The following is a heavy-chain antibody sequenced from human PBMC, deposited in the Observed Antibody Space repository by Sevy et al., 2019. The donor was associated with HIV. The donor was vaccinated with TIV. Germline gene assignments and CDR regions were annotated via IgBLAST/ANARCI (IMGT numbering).Heavy chain of an antibody. CDR1: GFTFSSYA. Sequence: GGSLRLSCAASGFTFSSYAMSWVRQAPGKGLEWVSAISGSGGSTYYADSVKGRFTISRDNSKNTLYLQMNSLRAEDTAVYYCAKREVGANPRCYYYMDVWGKGTTVTVSS. J-gene: IGHJ6*03. V-gene: IGHV3-23*01. CDR3: AKREVGANPRCYYYMDV. D-gene: IGHD1-26*01. CDR2: ISGSGGST.